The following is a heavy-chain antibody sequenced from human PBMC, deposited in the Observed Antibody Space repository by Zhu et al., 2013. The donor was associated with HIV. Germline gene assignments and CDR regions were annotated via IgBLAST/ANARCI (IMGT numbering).Heavy chain of an antibody. CDR3: ARDYKWAFDY. CDR2: IWMDRTT. J-gene: IGHJ4*02. V-gene: IGHV3-48*03. D-gene: IGHD1-20*01. CDR1: GFTFSSYE. Sequence: EVQLVESGGGLVQPGGSLRLSCAASGFTFSSYEMNWVRQAPGKGLEWVSHIWMDRTTYTDSVKGRFTISRVNAKNSLDLQMNDLRAEDTAVYYCARDYKWAFDYWGQGILVTVAS.